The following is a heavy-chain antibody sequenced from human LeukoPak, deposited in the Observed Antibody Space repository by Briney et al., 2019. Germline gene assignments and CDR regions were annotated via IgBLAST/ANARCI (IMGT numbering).Heavy chain of an antibody. D-gene: IGHD3-22*01. CDR1: GYTFTGYY. CDR2: INPNSGGT. V-gene: IGHV1-2*02. CDR3: ARGQYYYYDSSGYPNWFDP. Sequence: ASVKVSCKASGYTFTGYYMHWVRQAPGQGLEWMGWINPNSGGTSYAQKFQGRVTMTRDMSTSTVYMELSSLRSEDTAVYYCARGQYYYYDSSGYPNWFDPWGQGTLVTVSS. J-gene: IGHJ5*02.